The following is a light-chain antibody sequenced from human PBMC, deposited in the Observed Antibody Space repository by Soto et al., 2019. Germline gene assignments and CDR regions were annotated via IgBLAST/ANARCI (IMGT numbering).Light chain of an antibody. J-gene: IGLJ2*01. CDR3: AAWDDSLNGVV. Sequence: QSVLTQPPSVSAAPRQRVTISCSGSRSNIGDNAVNWYQQLPGKAPKLLIYHDDLLPSGVSDRFSGSKSGTSASLAISWLQSEYEAVYYCAAWDDSLNGVVFGGGTKLTVL. V-gene: IGLV1-36*01. CDR1: RSNIGDNA. CDR2: HDD.